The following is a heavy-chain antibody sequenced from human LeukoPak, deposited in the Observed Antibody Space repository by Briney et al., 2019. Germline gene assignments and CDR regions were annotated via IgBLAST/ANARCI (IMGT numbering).Heavy chain of an antibody. J-gene: IGHJ4*02. V-gene: IGHV3-48*03. D-gene: IGHD2-8*01. CDR2: ISSSGSTI. Sequence: PGGSLRLSCAASGFTFSSYEMNWVRQAPGKGLERVSYISSSGSTIYYADSVKGRFTISRDNAKNSLYLQMNSLRAEDTAVYYCARNGLAANGYFDYWGQGTLVTVSS. CDR1: GFTFSSYE. CDR3: ARNGLAANGYFDY.